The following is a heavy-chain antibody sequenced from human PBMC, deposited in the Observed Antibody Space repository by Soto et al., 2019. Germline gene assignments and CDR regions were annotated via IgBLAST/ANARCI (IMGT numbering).Heavy chain of an antibody. J-gene: IGHJ6*02. D-gene: IGHD3-16*01. CDR2: IYYSGAT. V-gene: IGHV4-59*01. CDR3: ARAMGDWGTYYYYYGMDV. Sequence: SETLSLTCTVSGDSISSNYWSWIRQHPGKGLEWIGYIYYSGATNYNPSLKSRVTISVDTSKNQFSLKLNSVTAADTAVYYCARAMGDWGTYYYYYGMDVWGQGTTVTVS. CDR1: GDSISSNY.